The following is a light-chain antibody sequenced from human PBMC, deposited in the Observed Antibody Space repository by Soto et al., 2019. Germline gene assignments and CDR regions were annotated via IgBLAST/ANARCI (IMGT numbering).Light chain of an antibody. J-gene: IGKJ5*01. CDR3: QQSYTTPRN. CDR2: AAS. V-gene: IGKV1-39*01. Sequence: DFQMTQSPSTLSASVGDRVTITCRASQNISSRLDWYQQKPGKAPKLLIYAASSLQSGVPPRFSGSGSGTEFTLTISSLQTEDFSTYYCQQSYTTPRNFGQGTRLEIK. CDR1: QNISSR.